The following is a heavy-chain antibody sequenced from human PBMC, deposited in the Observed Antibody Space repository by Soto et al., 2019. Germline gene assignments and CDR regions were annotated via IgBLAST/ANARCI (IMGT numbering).Heavy chain of an antibody. J-gene: IGHJ6*03. D-gene: IGHD3-3*01. CDR1: GFTFSSYG. V-gene: IGHV3-33*01. CDR3: ARLGHYYYYMDV. CDR2: IWYDGSNK. Sequence: GGSLRLSCAASGFTFSSYGVHWVRQAPGKGLEWVAVIWYDGSNKYYADSVKGRFTISRDNSKNTLYLQMNSLRAEDTAVYYCARLGHYYYYMDVWGKGTTVTVSS.